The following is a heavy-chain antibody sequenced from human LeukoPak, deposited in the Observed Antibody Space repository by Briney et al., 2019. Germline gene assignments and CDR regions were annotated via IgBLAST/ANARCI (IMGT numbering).Heavy chain of an antibody. J-gene: IGHJ4*02. V-gene: IGHV3-74*01. CDR3: TRGYVGIDY. D-gene: IGHD5-12*01. CDR1: GFSFSSYW. Sequence: GGSLRLSCAASGFSFSSYWMHWVRQAPGKGLVWVSRINSDGSSTIYADSVKGRFTISRDNAKNTLYLQMNSLRAEDTALYYCTRGYVGIDYWGQGTLVTVSS. CDR2: INSDGSST.